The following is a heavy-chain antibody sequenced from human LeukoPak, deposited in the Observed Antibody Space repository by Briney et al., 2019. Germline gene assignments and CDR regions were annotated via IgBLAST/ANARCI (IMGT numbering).Heavy chain of an antibody. D-gene: IGHD2-8*02. CDR3: ATYRQVLLPFES. J-gene: IGHJ4*02. CDR1: GFTFSTFA. Sequence: GGSLRLSCEASGFTFSTFAMIWVRQPPGMGLEWVSSIFPSGGEIHYADSVRGRFTISRDNSTSTLSLQMNSLRAEDTAIYYCATYRQVLLPFESWGEGTLVTVSS. V-gene: IGHV3-23*01. CDR2: IFPSGGEI.